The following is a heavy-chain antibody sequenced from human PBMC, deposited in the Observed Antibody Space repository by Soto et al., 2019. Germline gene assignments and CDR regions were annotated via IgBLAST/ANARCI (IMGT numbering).Heavy chain of an antibody. V-gene: IGHV4-39*01. D-gene: IGHD4-17*01. J-gene: IGHJ5*02. CDR3: ARHPRYYGDNWFDP. CDR2: IYYSGST. Sequence: SETLSLTCTVSGGSISSSSYYWGWIRQPPGKGLEWIGSIYYSGSTYYNPSLKSRVTISVDTSKNQFSLKLSSVTAADTAVYYCARHPRYYGDNWFDPWGQGTLVTVSS. CDR1: GGSISSSSYY.